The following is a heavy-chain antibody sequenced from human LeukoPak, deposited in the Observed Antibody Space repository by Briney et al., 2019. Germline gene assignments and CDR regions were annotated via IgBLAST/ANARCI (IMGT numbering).Heavy chain of an antibody. D-gene: IGHD5-18*01. J-gene: IGHJ4*02. V-gene: IGHV3-7*03. CDR1: GLTFSSFW. CDR3: AKDNRYSYGYYFDY. CDR2: IKQDGSEK. Sequence: PGGSLRLSCAVSGLTFSSFWMSWVRQAPGKGLEWVANIKQDGSEKYYVDSVKGRFTISRDNSKNTLYLQMNSLRAEDTAVYYCAKDNRYSYGYYFDYWGQGTLVTVSS.